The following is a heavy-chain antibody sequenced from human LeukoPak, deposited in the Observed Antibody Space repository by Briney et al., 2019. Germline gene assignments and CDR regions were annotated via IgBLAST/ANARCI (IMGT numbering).Heavy chain of an antibody. D-gene: IGHD2/OR15-2a*01. CDR2: ISSSSSTI. CDR1: GFTFSSYS. Sequence: GGSLRLSCAASGFTFSSYSMNWVRQAPGEGLEWVSYISSSSSTIYYADSVKGRFTISRDNAKNSLYLEMNSLRAEDTAVYYCARANSLGYWGQGTLVTVSS. CDR3: ARANSLGY. V-gene: IGHV3-48*04. J-gene: IGHJ4*02.